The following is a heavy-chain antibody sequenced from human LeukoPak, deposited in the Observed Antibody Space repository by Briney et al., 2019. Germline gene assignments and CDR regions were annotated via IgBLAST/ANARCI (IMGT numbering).Heavy chain of an antibody. CDR2: ISGSGGST. CDR3: AKVPFGGYYFDY. Sequence: PGGSLRLSCAASGFTFSSYAMSWVRQAPGKGLEWVSAISGSGGSTYYADSVKGRFTISRDNSKNTLYLQVNSLRAEDTAVYYCAKVPFGGYYFDYWGQGTLVTVSS. J-gene: IGHJ4*02. D-gene: IGHD3-16*01. V-gene: IGHV3-23*01. CDR1: GFTFSSYA.